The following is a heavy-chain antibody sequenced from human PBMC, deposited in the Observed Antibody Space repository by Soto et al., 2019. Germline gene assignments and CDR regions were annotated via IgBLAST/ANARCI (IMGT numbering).Heavy chain of an antibody. CDR1: GFTFTGSS. Sequence: AGSLSLSCAASGFTFTGSSMHCVGQASAKGREWVGGIRGKTDTYATAYAALARGRFTISRDDSKNTAYLQMNSLKTEDTAVYFCTKRIGAYAMDVWGQGTTVTVSS. J-gene: IGHJ6*02. V-gene: IGHV3-73*01. CDR3: TKRIGAYAMDV. CDR2: IRGKTDTYAT. D-gene: IGHD6-13*01.